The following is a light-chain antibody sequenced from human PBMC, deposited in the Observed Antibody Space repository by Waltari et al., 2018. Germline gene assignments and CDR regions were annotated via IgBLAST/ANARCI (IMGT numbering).Light chain of an antibody. CDR1: QSVSRT. CDR2: GAS. Sequence: EIVLTQSPGSLSSSPGERVTLSCRASQSVSRTLAWYQQKPGQAPRLLIFGASNRATDIPDRFSGSGSGTDFSLTISRLEPEDFAVYYCQHYVSLPATFGQGTKVEIK. CDR3: QHYVSLPAT. V-gene: IGKV3-20*01. J-gene: IGKJ1*01.